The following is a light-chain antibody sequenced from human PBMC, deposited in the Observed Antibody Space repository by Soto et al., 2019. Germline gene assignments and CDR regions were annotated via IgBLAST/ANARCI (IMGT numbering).Light chain of an antibody. CDR1: QTITT. J-gene: IGKJ4*01. V-gene: IGKV3-20*01. Sequence: EIVLTQSPGTLSLSPGERATLSCRASQTITTLAWYQRKPGQAPRLLIYRVSSRATGVPDRFSGSGSGTDYTLTISRLEHEDFEVYYCQQYGNLPLTLGGGTKVDIK. CDR3: QQYGNLPLT. CDR2: RVS.